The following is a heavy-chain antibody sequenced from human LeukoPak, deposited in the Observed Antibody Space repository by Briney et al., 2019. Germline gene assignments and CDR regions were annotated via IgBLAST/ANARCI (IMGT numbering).Heavy chain of an antibody. J-gene: IGHJ5*02. D-gene: IGHD6-19*01. Sequence: ASVKVSCKASGYTFTNYYMHWVRQAPGQGLEWMGWINPNSGGTNYAQKFQGRVTMTRDTSISTAYMELSSLRSEDTAVYYCARGDSSGWSNWFDPWGQGTLVTVSS. CDR1: GYTFTNYY. CDR2: INPNSGGT. CDR3: ARGDSSGWSNWFDP. V-gene: IGHV1-2*02.